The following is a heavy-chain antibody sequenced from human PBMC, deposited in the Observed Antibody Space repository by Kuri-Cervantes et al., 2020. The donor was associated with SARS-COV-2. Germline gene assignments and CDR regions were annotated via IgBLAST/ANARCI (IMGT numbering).Heavy chain of an antibody. CDR3: ASVSSGWYVVGY. CDR1: GGSISSGSYY. CDR2: IYTSGST. V-gene: IGHV4-61*02. D-gene: IGHD6-19*01. Sequence: SETLSLTCTVSGGSISSGSYYWSWIRQPAGKGLEWIGRIYTSGSTNYNPSLKSRVTISVDTSKNQFSLKLSSVTAADTAVYYCASVSSGWYVVGYWGQGTRVTVAS. J-gene: IGHJ4*02.